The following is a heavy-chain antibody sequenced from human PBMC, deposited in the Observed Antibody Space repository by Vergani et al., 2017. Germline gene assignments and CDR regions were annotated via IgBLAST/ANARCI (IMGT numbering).Heavy chain of an antibody. CDR3: AKANPRNSGYDYLYCYHAMDV. Sequence: EVQLLESGGDLVQPGGSLRLSCAASGFTFNHYAMNWVRQAPGKGLEWVSGISGSGGSTYYAGSVKGRFTISRDSSKNTLYLQMNSLSAGDTAVYYCAKANPRNSGYDYLYCYHAMDVLGHGTTVTVSS. CDR1: GFTFNHYA. J-gene: IGHJ6*02. V-gene: IGHV3-23*01. D-gene: IGHD5-12*01. CDR2: ISGSGGST.